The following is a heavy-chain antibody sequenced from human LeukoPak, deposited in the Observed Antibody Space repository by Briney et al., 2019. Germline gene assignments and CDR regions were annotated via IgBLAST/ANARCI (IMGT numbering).Heavy chain of an antibody. CDR3: ALTVVAATETFDY. CDR1: GGSISSGSYY. J-gene: IGHJ4*02. V-gene: IGHV4-61*02. CDR2: IYTSGST. D-gene: IGHD2-15*01. Sequence: SETLSLTCTVSGGSISSGSYYWSWIRQPAGKGLEWIGRIYTSGSTNYNPSLKSRVTISEDTSKNQFSLKLSSVAAADTAVYYCALTVVAATETFDYWGQGTLVTVSS.